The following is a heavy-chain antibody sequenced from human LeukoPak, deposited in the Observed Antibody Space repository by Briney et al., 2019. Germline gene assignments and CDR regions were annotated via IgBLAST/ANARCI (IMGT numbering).Heavy chain of an antibody. CDR1: GGSISSYY. D-gene: IGHD3-10*01. CDR3: ARETYYYGSGSRESWFDP. Sequence: SETLSLTCTVSGGSISSYYWSWIRQPSGKGLEWIGRIYTSGSTNYNPSLKSRVTMSVDTSKNQFSLKLSSVTAADTAVYYCARETYYYGSGSRESWFDPWGQGTLVTVSS. J-gene: IGHJ5*02. V-gene: IGHV4-4*07. CDR2: IYTSGST.